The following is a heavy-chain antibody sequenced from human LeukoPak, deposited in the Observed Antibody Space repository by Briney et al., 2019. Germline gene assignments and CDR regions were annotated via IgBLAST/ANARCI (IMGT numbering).Heavy chain of an antibody. CDR1: GFTFSDYY. D-gene: IGHD1-1*01. V-gene: IGHV3-72*01. Sequence: GGSLRLSCAASGFTFSDYYMDWVRQAPGKGLEWVGRTRNKANSYTTEYAASVKGRFTISRGDSKNSLYLQMNSLKTEDTAVYYCARVDGRNGDYFDYWGQGTLVTVSS. CDR2: TRNKANSYTT. J-gene: IGHJ4*02. CDR3: ARVDGRNGDYFDY.